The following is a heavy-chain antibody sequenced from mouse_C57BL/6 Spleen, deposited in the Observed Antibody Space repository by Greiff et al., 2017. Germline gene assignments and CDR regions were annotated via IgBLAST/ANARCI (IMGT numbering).Heavy chain of an antibody. Sequence: EVNVVESGEGLVKPGGSLKLSCAASGFTFSSYAMSWVRQTPEKRLEWVAYISSGGDYIYYADTVKGRFTISRDNARNTLYLQMSSLKSEDTAMYYCTRAPTVDYAMDYWGQGTSVTVSS. CDR2: ISSGGDYI. CDR1: GFTFSSYA. J-gene: IGHJ4*01. D-gene: IGHD1-1*01. CDR3: TRAPTVDYAMDY. V-gene: IGHV5-9-1*02.